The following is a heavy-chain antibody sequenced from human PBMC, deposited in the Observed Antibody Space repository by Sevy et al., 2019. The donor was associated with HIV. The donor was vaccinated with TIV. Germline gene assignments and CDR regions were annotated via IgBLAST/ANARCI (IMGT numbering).Heavy chain of an antibody. J-gene: IGHJ4*02. CDR1: GGTFSSYA. Sequence: ASVKVSCKASGGTFSSYAISWVRQAPGQGLEWMGGIIPIFGTANYAQKFQGRVTITADESTSTAYMELSSLRSEDTAVYYCARSSSSSTPGGFDYWGQGTPVTVSS. D-gene: IGHD6-6*01. CDR3: ARSSSSSTPGGFDY. V-gene: IGHV1-69*13. CDR2: IIPIFGTA.